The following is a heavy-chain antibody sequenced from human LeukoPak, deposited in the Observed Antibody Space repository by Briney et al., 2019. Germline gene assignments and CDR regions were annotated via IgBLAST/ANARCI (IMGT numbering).Heavy chain of an antibody. J-gene: IGHJ4*02. CDR2: IKSKTDGGTT. CDR1: GFTFNNAW. D-gene: IGHD3-22*01. CDR3: TTEYNSNYYDSSGYYY. Sequence: NPGGSLRLSCAAFGFTFNNAWMSWVRQAPGKGLEWVGRIKSKTDGGTTDYAAPVKGRFTISRDDSKNTLYLQMNSLKTEDTAVYYCTTEYNSNYYDSSGYYYWGQGTLVTVSS. V-gene: IGHV3-15*01.